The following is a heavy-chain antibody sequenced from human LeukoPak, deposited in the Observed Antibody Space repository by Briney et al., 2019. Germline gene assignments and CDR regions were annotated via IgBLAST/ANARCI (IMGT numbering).Heavy chain of an antibody. D-gene: IGHD1-14*01. Sequence: ASVKVSCKASGYTFTSYDINWVRQATGQGLEWMGWMNPNSGNTGYAQKFQGRVTMTRNTSISTAYMELSSLRSEDTAVYYCARAAGPNQAEYFQHWGQGTLVTVSS. CDR2: MNPNSGNT. CDR3: ARAAGPNQAEYFQH. CDR1: GYTFTSYD. V-gene: IGHV1-8*01. J-gene: IGHJ1*01.